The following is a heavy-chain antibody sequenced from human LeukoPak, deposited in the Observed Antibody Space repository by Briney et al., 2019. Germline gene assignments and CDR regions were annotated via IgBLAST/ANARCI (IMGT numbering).Heavy chain of an antibody. D-gene: IGHD3-22*01. CDR3: AKDSYDRSGYYYYYFAY. J-gene: IGHJ4*02. CDR1: GFPFSSYD. Sequence: GRSLRLSCAASGFPFSSYDMHWVRQAPGKGLEWVAVISYDGSDKYYVDSVKGRFTISRDNSKNTLYLQMNSLRAGDTAVYYCAKDSYDRSGYYYYYFAYWGQGTQVTVSS. V-gene: IGHV3-30*18. CDR2: ISYDGSDK.